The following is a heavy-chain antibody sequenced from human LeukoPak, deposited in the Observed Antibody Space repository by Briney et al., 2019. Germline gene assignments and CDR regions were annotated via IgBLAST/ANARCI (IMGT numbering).Heavy chain of an antibody. CDR1: GFTVSSNY. CDR3: ANSNHSDYGDYFDY. V-gene: IGHV3-66*01. J-gene: IGHJ4*02. Sequence: GGSLRLSCAASGFTVSSNYMSWVRQAPGKGLEWVSVIYSGGSTYYADSVKGRFTISRDNSKNTLYLQMNSLRAEDTAVYYCANSNHSDYGDYFDYWGQGTLVTVSS. CDR2: IYSGGST. D-gene: IGHD4-17*01.